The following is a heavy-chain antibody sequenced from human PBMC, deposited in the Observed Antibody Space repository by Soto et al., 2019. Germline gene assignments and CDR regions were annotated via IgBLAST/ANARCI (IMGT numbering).Heavy chain of an antibody. Sequence: GGSLRLSCAASGFTFSRHTMHWVRQAPGKGLEWVASISYDGSNKYYADSVKGRFTISRDNSKNTLSVQMDSLRAEDTAVYYCARARAGRVVISSFDSWGQGTLVTVSS. CDR1: GFTFSRHT. CDR2: ISYDGSNK. CDR3: ARARAGRVVISSFDS. J-gene: IGHJ4*02. V-gene: IGHV3-30*04. D-gene: IGHD3-22*01.